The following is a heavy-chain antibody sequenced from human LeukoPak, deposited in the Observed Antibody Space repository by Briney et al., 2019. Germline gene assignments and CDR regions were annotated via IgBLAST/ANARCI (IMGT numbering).Heavy chain of an antibody. Sequence: SEPLSLTFDVPGGPTSSTNWGSWVRQPPGQGMAWIGEVSLAGETNYHPSRNGQVTMSLAESRNQLSLDLTAVAAADTAIYYCSRESGGFCPFGYWGQGTLVIVPP. CDR3: SRESGGFCPFGY. D-gene: IGHD1-26*01. V-gene: IGHV4-4*02. J-gene: IGHJ4*02. CDR2: VSLAGET. CDR1: GGPTSSTNW.